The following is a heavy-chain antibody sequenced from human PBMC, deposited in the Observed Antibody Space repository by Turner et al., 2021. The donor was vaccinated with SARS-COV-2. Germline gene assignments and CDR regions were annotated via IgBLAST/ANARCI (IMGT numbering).Heavy chain of an antibody. J-gene: IGHJ6*02. CDR3: ARLPVGYYGSGSYYHYGMDV. D-gene: IGHD3-10*01. CDR2: IYYSGIS. Sequence: QLQLQESGPGLVKPSETLSITSNVSGGSIRSSSYYWGWIRQPPGKGLEWIGSIYYSGISYYNPSLKSRVTISVDTSKNQFSLKLSSLTASDTAVYYCARLPVGYYGSGSYYHYGMDVWGQGTTFTVSS. CDR1: GGSIRSSSYY. V-gene: IGHV4-39*01.